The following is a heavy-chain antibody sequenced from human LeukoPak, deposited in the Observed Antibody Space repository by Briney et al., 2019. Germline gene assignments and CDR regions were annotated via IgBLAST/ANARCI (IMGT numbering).Heavy chain of an antibody. CDR1: GGTFSSYA. CDR2: IIPILGIA. V-gene: IGHV1-69*04. D-gene: IGHD2-21*02. CDR3: ARSGYPYCGADCYSAEMYYFDY. Sequence: ASVKVSCKASGGTFSSYAISWVRQAPGQGLEWMGRIIPILGIANYAQKFQGRVTITADKSTSTAYMELSSLRSEDTAVYYCARSGYPYCGADCYSAEMYYFDYWGQGTLVTVSS. J-gene: IGHJ4*02.